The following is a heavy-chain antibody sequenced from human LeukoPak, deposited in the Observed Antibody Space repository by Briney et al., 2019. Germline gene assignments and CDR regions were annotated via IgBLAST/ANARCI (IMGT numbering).Heavy chain of an antibody. J-gene: IGHJ3*02. V-gene: IGHV4-34*01. Sequence: SETLSLTCAVHGGSFSGFYWTWMRQPPGKELEWIGEIKHGGFTSYHPSLKSRVTMSEDTSNNQFSLKLSSVTAADTAVYYCARGRYCSADICSGGDAFDIWGQGQWSPSLQ. CDR3: ARGRYCSADICSGGDAFDI. CDR1: GGSFSGFY. CDR2: IKHGGFT. D-gene: IGHD2-15*01.